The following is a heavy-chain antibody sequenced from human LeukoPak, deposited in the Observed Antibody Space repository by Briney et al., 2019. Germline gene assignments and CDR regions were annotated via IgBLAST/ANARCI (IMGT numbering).Heavy chain of an antibody. J-gene: IGHJ4*02. D-gene: IGHD2-15*01. CDR3: ARGGYCSGGSCYGGRFDY. Sequence: SQTLSLTCAISRDSVSSNSAAWNWIRQSPSRGLEWLGRTYYRAKWYNDYAVSVKSRITINPDTSKNQFSLQLDSVTPEDTAVYYCARGGYCSGGSCYGGRFDYWGQGTLVTVSS. V-gene: IGHV6-1*01. CDR1: RDSVSSNSAA. CDR2: TYYRAKWYN.